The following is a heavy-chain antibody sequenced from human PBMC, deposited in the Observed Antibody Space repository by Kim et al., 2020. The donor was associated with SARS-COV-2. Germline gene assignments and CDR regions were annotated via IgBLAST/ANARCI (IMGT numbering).Heavy chain of an antibody. Sequence: GGSLRLSCAASGFTFSSYSMNWVRQAPGKGLEWVSSISSSSSYIYYADSVKGRFTISRDNAKNSLYLQMNSLRAEDTAVYYCAREYIETGYSAYYFDYWGQGTLVTVSS. CDR1: GFTFSSYS. D-gene: IGHD3-9*01. CDR2: ISSSSSYI. V-gene: IGHV3-21*01. J-gene: IGHJ4*02. CDR3: AREYIETGYSAYYFDY.